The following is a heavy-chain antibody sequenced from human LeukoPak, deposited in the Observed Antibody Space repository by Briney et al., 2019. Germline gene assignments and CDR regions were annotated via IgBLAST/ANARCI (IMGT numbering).Heavy chain of an antibody. Sequence: GGSLSLSCAASGFNFANHAMSWVRQAPGERLEWVSAISGSGGSTYYADSVKGRFTISRDNSKNTLYLQMNSLRAEDTAVYYCAKGGIAGDYWGQGTLVTVSS. CDR3: AKGGIAGDY. V-gene: IGHV3-23*01. CDR1: GFNFANHA. CDR2: ISGSGGST. D-gene: IGHD6-13*01. J-gene: IGHJ4*02.